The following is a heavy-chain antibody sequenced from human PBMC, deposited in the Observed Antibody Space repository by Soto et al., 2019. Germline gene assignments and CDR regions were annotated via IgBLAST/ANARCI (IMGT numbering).Heavy chain of an antibody. CDR3: ASNSQHSSGSLYY. CDR2: IYSGGST. CDR1: GFTVSSNY. Sequence: TGGSLRLSCAAAGFTVSSNYMSWVRQAPGKGLEWVSVIYSGGSTYYADSVKGRFTISRHNSKNTLYLQMNSLRAEDTAVYYCASNSQHSSGSLYYWGQGTLVTVSS. J-gene: IGHJ4*02. V-gene: IGHV3-53*04. D-gene: IGHD3-22*01.